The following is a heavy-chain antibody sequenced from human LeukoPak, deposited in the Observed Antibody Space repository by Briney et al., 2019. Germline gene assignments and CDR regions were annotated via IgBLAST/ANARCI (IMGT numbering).Heavy chain of an antibody. V-gene: IGHV1-8*01. Sequence: ASVKVSCKASGYTFTSYDINWVRQATGQGLEWMGWMNPNSGSTSYAQKFQGRVTMTRDTSTSTVYMELSSLRSEDTAVYYCAISPKIKVGATRFQRFDYWGQGTLVTVSS. CDR1: GYTFTSYD. CDR3: AISPKIKVGATRFQRFDY. J-gene: IGHJ4*02. D-gene: IGHD1-26*01. CDR2: MNPNSGST.